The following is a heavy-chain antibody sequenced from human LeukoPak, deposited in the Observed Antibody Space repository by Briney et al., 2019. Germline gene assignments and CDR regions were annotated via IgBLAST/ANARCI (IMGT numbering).Heavy chain of an antibody. CDR2: INPNSGGT. Sequence: ASVKVSCKASGYTFTGYYMHWVRQAPGQGLEWRGWINPNSGGTNYAQKFQGRVTMTRDTSISTAYMELSRLRSDDTAVYYCARGLGGGSYYSVDYWGQGTLVTVSS. CDR1: GYTFTGYY. D-gene: IGHD1-26*01. V-gene: IGHV1-2*02. J-gene: IGHJ4*02. CDR3: ARGLGGGSYYSVDY.